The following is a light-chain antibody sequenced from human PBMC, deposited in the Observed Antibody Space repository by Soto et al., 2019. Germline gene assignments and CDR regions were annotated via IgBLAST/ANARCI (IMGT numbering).Light chain of an antibody. V-gene: IGLV2-14*01. CDR2: EIR. CDR3: RSYTSSSTYV. Sequence: QSVLTQPASVSGSPGQSITISCTGTSSDVGGYNYVTWYQQHPGKAPKLMIYEIRNRPSGVYSRFSGYKSGNTASLTISGLQAEEEADYFCRSYTSSSTYVFGTGTKLTVL. CDR1: SSDVGGYNY. J-gene: IGLJ1*01.